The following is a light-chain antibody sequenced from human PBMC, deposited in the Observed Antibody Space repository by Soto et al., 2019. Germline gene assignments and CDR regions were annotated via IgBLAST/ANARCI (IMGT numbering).Light chain of an antibody. CDR1: QSLLHSNGYTY. CDR3: MQALQTPWT. V-gene: IGKV2-28*01. J-gene: IGKJ1*01. CDR2: LGS. Sequence: DIVMTQSPLPLPVTPGEPASISCRSSQSLLHSNGYTYLDWYLQKPGQSPQLLIYLGSLRAPGVPDRFSGSGSGTDFTLRISRVEAEDVGIYYCMQALQTPWTFGQGTKVDIK.